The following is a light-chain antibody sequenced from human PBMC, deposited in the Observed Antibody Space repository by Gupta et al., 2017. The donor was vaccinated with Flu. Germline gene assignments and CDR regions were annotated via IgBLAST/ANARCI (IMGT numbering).Light chain of an antibody. V-gene: IGKV3-15*01. CDR2: GAS. Sequence: IVMTQSPATLSVSPGERATLSCRASPSVSSNLAWYQQKPGQAPRLLIYGASTRATGIPARFSGSGSGTEFTLTISSLQSEDFAVYYCQQYNNWPPLTFGQGTRLEIK. CDR3: QQYNNWPPLT. J-gene: IGKJ5*01. CDR1: PSVSSN.